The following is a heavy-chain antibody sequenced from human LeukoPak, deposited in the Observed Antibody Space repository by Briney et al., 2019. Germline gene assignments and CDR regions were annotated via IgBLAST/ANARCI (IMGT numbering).Heavy chain of an antibody. CDR1: GFTVSSNY. CDR3: ARDHRIAVARWFDP. D-gene: IGHD6-19*01. J-gene: IGHJ5*02. CDR2: IYSGGST. Sequence: GGSLRLSCAASGFTVSSNYMSWVRQAPGKGLEWVSVIYSGGSTYYADSVKGRFTISRDNSKNTLYLQMNSLRAKDTAVYYCARDHRIAVARWFDPWGQGTLVTVSS. V-gene: IGHV3-66*01.